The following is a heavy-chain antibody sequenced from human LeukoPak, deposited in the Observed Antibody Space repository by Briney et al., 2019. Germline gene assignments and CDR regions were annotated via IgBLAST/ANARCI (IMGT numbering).Heavy chain of an antibody. J-gene: IGHJ3*02. CDR2: IIPIFGTA. D-gene: IGHD5-12*01. CDR3: ARPAYSGYDLPAFDI. V-gene: IGHV1-69*01. Sequence: SVKVSCKASGGTFSSYAISWVRQAPGQGLEWMGGIIPIFGTANYAQKFQGRVTITADESTSTAYMELSSLRSEDTAVYYCARPAYSGYDLPAFDIWGQGTMVTVSS. CDR1: GGTFSSYA.